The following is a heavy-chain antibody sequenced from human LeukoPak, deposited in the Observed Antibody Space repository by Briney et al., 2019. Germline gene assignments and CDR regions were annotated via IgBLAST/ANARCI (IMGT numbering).Heavy chain of an antibody. J-gene: IGHJ4*02. V-gene: IGHV1-18*04. CDR2: ISAYNGNT. CDR1: GYTFTGYY. D-gene: IGHD3-10*01. CDR3: ARDYYGSGSYYVFDY. Sequence: GASVKVSCKASGYTFTGYYMHWVRQAPGQGLEWMGWISAYNGNTNYAQKLQGRVTMTTDTSTSTAYMELRSLRSDDTAVYYCARDYYGSGSYYVFDYWGQGTLVTVSS.